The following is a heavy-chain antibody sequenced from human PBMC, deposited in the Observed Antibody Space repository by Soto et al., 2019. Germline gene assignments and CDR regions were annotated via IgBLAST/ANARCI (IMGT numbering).Heavy chain of an antibody. V-gene: IGHV4-30-4*01. Sequence: SGTLCLTCTVSGVSISSVDDYWSCIRQPPGKGLEWIGYIYYSGSTYYNPSLKSRVTISVDTSKNQFSLKLSSVTAADTAAYYCASRKSSPYFDYCGQGTLVTVPS. CDR1: GVSISSVDDY. CDR2: IYYSGST. J-gene: IGHJ4*02. D-gene: IGHD3-10*01. CDR3: ASRKSSPYFDY.